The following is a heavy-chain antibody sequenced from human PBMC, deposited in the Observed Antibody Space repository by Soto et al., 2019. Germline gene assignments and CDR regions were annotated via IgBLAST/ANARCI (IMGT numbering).Heavy chain of an antibody. CDR2: VNQDGSER. CDR1: GFTFSTCW. J-gene: IGHJ4*02. D-gene: IGHD2-2*01. CDR3: VKDSRGSY. Sequence: EVQLVESGGGLVQPGGSLRLSCAASGFTFSTCWMMWVRQAPGKGLEWVANVNQDGSERYYVDSVKGRFTISRDNAKNSLYLQMNSLRAEDTAVYYSVKDSRGSYWGQGTLVTVSS. V-gene: IGHV3-7*01.